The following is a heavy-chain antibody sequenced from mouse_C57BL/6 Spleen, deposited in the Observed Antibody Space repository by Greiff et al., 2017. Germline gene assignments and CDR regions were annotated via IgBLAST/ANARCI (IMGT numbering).Heavy chain of an antibody. Sequence: EVQLQESGPGLVKPSQSLSLTCSVTGYSITSGYYWNWIRQFPGNKLEWMGYISYDGSNNYNPSLKNRISITRDTSKNQFFLKLNSVTTEDTATYYCAREGGNRGYFDVWGTGTTVTVSS. V-gene: IGHV3-6*01. D-gene: IGHD2-1*01. CDR1: GYSITSGYY. J-gene: IGHJ1*03. CDR2: ISYDGSN. CDR3: AREGGNRGYFDV.